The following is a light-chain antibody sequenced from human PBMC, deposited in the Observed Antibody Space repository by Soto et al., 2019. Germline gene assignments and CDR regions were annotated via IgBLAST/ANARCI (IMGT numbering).Light chain of an antibody. CDR1: QTIGTN. J-gene: IGKJ1*01. CDR2: GAS. V-gene: IGKV3-15*01. Sequence: ETVMTQSPATPSVSPGGRATLSCRASQTIGTNLVWYRQRPGQAPRLLIHGASARATGIPARFRGSGSGTEFTLTITNLQSEDFAVYYCQQYDNLPPWTFGQGTKVDI. CDR3: QQYDNLPPWT.